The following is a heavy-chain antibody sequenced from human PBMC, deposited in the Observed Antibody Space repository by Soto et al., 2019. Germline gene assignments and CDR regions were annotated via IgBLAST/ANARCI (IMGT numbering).Heavy chain of an antibody. Sequence: QVQLVQSGAELKKPGASVKVSCKASGYTFTAYYMYWVRQAPGPGLEWMGWINPDSGGTNYAQKFQGRVTMTRDTSISTAYLELTSLRSDDTAVYYCTRGNNWYTLDSWGKGTLVTVS. J-gene: IGHJ4*02. CDR1: GYTFTAYY. CDR3: TRGNNWYTLDS. CDR2: INPDSGGT. V-gene: IGHV1-2*02. D-gene: IGHD1-20*01.